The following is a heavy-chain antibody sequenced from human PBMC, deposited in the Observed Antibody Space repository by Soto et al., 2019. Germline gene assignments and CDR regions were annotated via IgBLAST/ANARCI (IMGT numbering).Heavy chain of an antibody. Sequence: SVKVSCKASGYTFTSYGISWVRQAPGQGLEWMGGIIPIFGTANYAQKFQGRVTITADESTSTAYMELSSLRSEDTAVYYCARSRNYYDSSGFDYWGQGTLVTVSS. CDR1: GYTFTSYG. CDR2: IIPIFGTA. CDR3: ARSRNYYDSSGFDY. J-gene: IGHJ4*02. V-gene: IGHV1-69*13. D-gene: IGHD3-22*01.